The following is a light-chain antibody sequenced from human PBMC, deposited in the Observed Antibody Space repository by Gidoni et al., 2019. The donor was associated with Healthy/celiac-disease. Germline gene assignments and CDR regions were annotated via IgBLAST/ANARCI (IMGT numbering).Light chain of an antibody. Sequence: ELVLTQSPATLSLSPGERATLSCRASQRVSSYLAWYQQQPGQAPRLLIYDASNRATGIPARFSGSGSGTDFTLTISSLEPEDFAVYYCQQRSNWPRTFGGGTKVEIK. V-gene: IGKV3-11*01. J-gene: IGKJ4*01. CDR3: QQRSNWPRT. CDR1: QRVSSY. CDR2: DAS.